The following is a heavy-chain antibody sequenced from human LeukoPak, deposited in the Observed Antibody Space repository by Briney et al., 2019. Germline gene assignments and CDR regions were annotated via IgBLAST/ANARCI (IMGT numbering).Heavy chain of an antibody. CDR1: GFTFSTYA. J-gene: IGHJ2*01. V-gene: IGHV3-30*04. D-gene: IGHD5-18*01. CDR2: ISDDGSNK. CDR3: AKDADTATIIYWYFDL. Sequence: GGSLRLSCAASGFTFSTYAMHWVRQAPGKGLEWVAVISDDGSNKYYADSVKGRFTISRDNSKNTLYLQMNSLRLEDTALYYCAKDADTATIIYWYFDLWGRGTLVTVSS.